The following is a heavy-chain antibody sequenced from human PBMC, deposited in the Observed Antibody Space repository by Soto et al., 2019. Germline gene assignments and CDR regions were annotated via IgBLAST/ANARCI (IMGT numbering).Heavy chain of an antibody. CDR2: IYYSGST. J-gene: IGHJ6*02. Sequence: SETLSLTCTVSGGYIRSGGYYWSWIRQHPGKGQEWIGYIYYSGSTYYNPSLKSRVTISVDTSKNQFSLKLSSVTAADTAVYYCARDLRLGYCSGGSCYGMDVWGQGTTVTVSS. V-gene: IGHV4-31*03. D-gene: IGHD2-15*01. CDR1: GGYIRSGGYY. CDR3: ARDLRLGYCSGGSCYGMDV.